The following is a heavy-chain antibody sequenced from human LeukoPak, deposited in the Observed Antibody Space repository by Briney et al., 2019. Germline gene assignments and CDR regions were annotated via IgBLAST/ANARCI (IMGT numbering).Heavy chain of an antibody. Sequence: ASVKVSCKASGYTFTGYYMHWVRQAPGQGLEWMGWINPNSGGTNYAQKFQGRVTMTRDTSISTAYMELSRLRSDDTAVYYCARGGRSSLRYFDWSLRYYFDYWGQGTLVTVSS. CDR1: GYTFTGYY. D-gene: IGHD3-9*01. CDR2: INPNSGGT. V-gene: IGHV1-2*02. CDR3: ARGGRSSLRYFDWSLRYYFDY. J-gene: IGHJ4*02.